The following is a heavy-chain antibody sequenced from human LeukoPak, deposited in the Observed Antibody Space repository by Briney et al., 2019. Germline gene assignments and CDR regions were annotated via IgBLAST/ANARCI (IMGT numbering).Heavy chain of an antibody. J-gene: IGHJ4*02. CDR2: ISSNGGST. V-gene: IGHV3-64*01. CDR1: GFTFSSYA. Sequence: GGSLRLSCAASGFTFSSYAMHWVRQAPGKGLEYVSAISSNGGSTYYANSVKGRFTIFRDNSKDTLYLQMGRLTDEDMAVYYCARSYSGSWYEHFDYWGQGTLVTVSS. CDR3: ARSYSGSWYEHFDY. D-gene: IGHD6-13*01.